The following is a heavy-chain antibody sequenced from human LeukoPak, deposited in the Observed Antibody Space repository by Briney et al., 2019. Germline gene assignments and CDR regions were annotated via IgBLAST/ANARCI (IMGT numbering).Heavy chain of an antibody. CDR2: IVVGSGNT. D-gene: IGHD2-2*01. CDR3: AAGWVTAATDAFDI. Sequence: GPSVNVSYKDSGFTFTNSAVQWVGQARGQRREWIGWIVVGSGNTNYAQTFQERVTITRDMSTSTAYTELSRLRSEDTAVYYCAAGWVTAATDAFDISGQGKMVTVSS. V-gene: IGHV1-58*01. J-gene: IGHJ3*02. CDR1: GFTFTNSA.